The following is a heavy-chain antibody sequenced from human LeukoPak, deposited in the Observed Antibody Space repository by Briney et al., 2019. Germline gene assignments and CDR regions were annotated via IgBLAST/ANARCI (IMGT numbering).Heavy chain of an antibody. Sequence: GGPLRLSCTASGLIFRNYAMTWVRQAPRKGLEWVSTISGDGTETFYADSVKGRFTISRDNSKNTHYLQMSSLRAEDTGIYYCAKGGHYSFFDYWGQGTLVIVSS. D-gene: IGHD4-11*01. CDR1: GLIFRNYA. CDR3: AKGGHYSFFDY. J-gene: IGHJ4*02. CDR2: ISGDGTET. V-gene: IGHV3-23*01.